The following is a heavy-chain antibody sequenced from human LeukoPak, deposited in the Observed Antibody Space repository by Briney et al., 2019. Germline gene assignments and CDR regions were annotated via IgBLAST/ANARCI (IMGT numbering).Heavy chain of an antibody. V-gene: IGHV3-21*01. CDR3: ARDGESGYDLMFDY. Sequence: GGSLRLSCAASGFTFSSYSMNWVRQAPGKGLEWVSSISSSSSYIYYADSVKSRFTISRDNAKNSLYLQMNGLRAEDTAVYYCARDGESGYDLMFDYWGQGTLVTVSS. D-gene: IGHD5-12*01. J-gene: IGHJ4*02. CDR1: GFTFSSYS. CDR2: ISSSSSYI.